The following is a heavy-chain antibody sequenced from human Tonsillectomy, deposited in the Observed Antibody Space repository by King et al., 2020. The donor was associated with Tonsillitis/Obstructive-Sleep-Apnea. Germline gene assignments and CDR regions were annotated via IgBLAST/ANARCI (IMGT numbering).Heavy chain of an antibody. J-gene: IGHJ5*02. V-gene: IGHV1-69*01. CDR2: SIPIFGTA. CDR1: GGTFITYA. D-gene: IGHD3-3*01. CDR3: ASGHSLRFLDWFDP. Sequence: VQLVESGAEVKKPGSSVKVSCKASGGTFITYAISWVRQAPGQGLEGMGGSIPIFGTANYEQKFQGRVTITADESTSTAYMELSSLRSEDTAVYYCASGHSLRFLDWFDPWGQGTLVTVSS.